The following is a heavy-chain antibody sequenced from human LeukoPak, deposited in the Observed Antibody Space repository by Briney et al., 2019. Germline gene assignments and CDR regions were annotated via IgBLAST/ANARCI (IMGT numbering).Heavy chain of an antibody. CDR1: GGSISSSSYY. CDR2: IYYSGST. Sequence: SETLSLTCTVSGGSISSSSYYWGWIRQPPGKGLEWIGSIYYSGSTYYNPSLKSRVTISVDTSKNQFSLKLSSVTAADTAVYYCARQGNYDFWSGYYTYYYYYMDVWGKGTTVTVSS. D-gene: IGHD3-3*01. J-gene: IGHJ6*03. V-gene: IGHV4-39*01. CDR3: ARQGNYDFWSGYYTYYYYYMDV.